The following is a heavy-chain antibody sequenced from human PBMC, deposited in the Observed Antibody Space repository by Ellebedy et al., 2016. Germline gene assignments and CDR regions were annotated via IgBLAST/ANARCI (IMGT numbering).Heavy chain of an antibody. V-gene: IGHV2-5*01. Sequence: SGPTLVKPTQTLTLTCTFSGFSLSTSAVVVGWVRQPPGRAPEWLAFIYGNDDKRYSPSLKSRLTITKDTSKNQVVLTLTNMDPVDTATYYCVHRTTVTSADYWGQGTLVTVSS. CDR1: GFSLSTSAVV. CDR3: VHRTTVTSADY. J-gene: IGHJ4*02. D-gene: IGHD4-17*01. CDR2: IYGNDDK.